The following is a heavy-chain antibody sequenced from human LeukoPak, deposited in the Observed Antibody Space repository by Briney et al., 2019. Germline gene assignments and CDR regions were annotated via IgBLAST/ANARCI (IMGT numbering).Heavy chain of an antibody. CDR1: GGTFSSYA. Sequence: ASVKVSCKASGGTFSSYAISWVRQAPGQGLEWMGGIIPIFGTANYAQKFQGRVTITADESTSTAYMELSSLRSEDTAVYYCARSRAPTREYSSGWGFDYWGQGTLVTVSS. CDR2: IIPIFGTA. J-gene: IGHJ4*02. CDR3: ARSRAPTREYSSGWGFDY. D-gene: IGHD6-19*01. V-gene: IGHV1-69*13.